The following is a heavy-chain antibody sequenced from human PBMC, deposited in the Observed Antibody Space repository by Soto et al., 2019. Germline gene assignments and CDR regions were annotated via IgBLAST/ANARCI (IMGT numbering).Heavy chain of an antibody. CDR2: ISGSGGST. CDR3: AKDSFTGRDFWSGNFDY. D-gene: IGHD3-3*01. J-gene: IGHJ4*02. Sequence: GGSLRLSCAASGFTFSSYAMSWVRQAPGKGLEWVSAISGSGGSTYYADSVKGLFTISRDNSKNTLYLQMNSLRAEDTAVYYGAKDSFTGRDFWSGNFDYWGQGTLVTVSS. CDR1: GFTFSSYA. V-gene: IGHV3-23*01.